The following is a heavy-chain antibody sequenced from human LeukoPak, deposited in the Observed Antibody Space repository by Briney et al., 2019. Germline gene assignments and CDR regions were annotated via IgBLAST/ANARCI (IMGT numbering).Heavy chain of an antibody. D-gene: IGHD5-12*01. J-gene: IGHJ4*02. V-gene: IGHV3-30*18. CDR2: ISYDGSNK. CDR1: GLTFSSYG. CDR3: AKRGRGYDFNYFDY. Sequence: GGSVRLSCAASGLTFSSYGMQWVRQAPGTGLEGAAVISYDGSNKYYADSVKGRFTISRDNSKNTLYLQMNSLRAEDTAVYYCAKRGRGYDFNYFDYWGQGTLVTVSS.